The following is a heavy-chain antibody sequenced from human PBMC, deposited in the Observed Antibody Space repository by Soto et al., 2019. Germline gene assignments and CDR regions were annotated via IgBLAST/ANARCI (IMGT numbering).Heavy chain of an antibody. J-gene: IGHJ4*02. D-gene: IGHD1-26*01. CDR1: GYSISSSNW. Sequence: QVQLQESGPGLVKPSDTLSLTCAVSGYSISSSNWWGWIRQPPGKGLEWIVNIYYSGTTYYNPSLKSRVTMSVDTSKNQFSLKLTSVTAVDTAVYYCARREIQGPIDYWGQGTLVTVSS. CDR2: IYYSGTT. CDR3: ARREIQGPIDY. V-gene: IGHV4-28*01.